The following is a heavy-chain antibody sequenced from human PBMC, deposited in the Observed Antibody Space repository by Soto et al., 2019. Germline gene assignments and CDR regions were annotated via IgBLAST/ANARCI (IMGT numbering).Heavy chain of an antibody. CDR2: ISYTGSTI. J-gene: IGHJ4*02. Sequence: GSLRLSCVGSEFTFSNYEMNWVRQAPGKGLEWVSYISYTGSTIYYADSVGGRFTISRDNSKNSLYLQMNSLRAEDTAVYYCARGLRNYYDRSGLHYWGQGTLVTVSS. CDR3: ARGLRNYYDRSGLHY. CDR1: EFTFSNYE. V-gene: IGHV3-48*03. D-gene: IGHD3-22*01.